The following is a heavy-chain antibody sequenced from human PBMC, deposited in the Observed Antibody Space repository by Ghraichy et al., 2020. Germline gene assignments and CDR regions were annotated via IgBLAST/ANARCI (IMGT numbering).Heavy chain of an antibody. V-gene: IGHV3-11*06. D-gene: IGHD3-3*01. CDR2: ISSSSSYT. Sequence: GGSLRLSCAASGFTFSDYYMSWIRQAPGKGLEWVSYISSSSSYTNYADSVKGRFTISRDNAKNSLYLQMNSLRAEDTAVYYCARDLIGIWSGYYPTPNYYGMDVWGQGTTVTVSS. J-gene: IGHJ6*02. CDR1: GFTFSDYY. CDR3: ARDLIGIWSGYYPTPNYYGMDV.